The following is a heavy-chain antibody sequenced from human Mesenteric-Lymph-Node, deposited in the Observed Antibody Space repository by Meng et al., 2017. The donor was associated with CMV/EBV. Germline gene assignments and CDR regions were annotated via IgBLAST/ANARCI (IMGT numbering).Heavy chain of an antibody. Sequence: SETLSLTCTVSGGSIISHYWSWIRQPPGKGLEGIGYIYYSGSTKYNPSLKSRVSISLDTSKNQFSLKLSSVTAADTAVYYCAREYNWNYGYWGQGTLVTVSS. V-gene: IGHV4-59*11. J-gene: IGHJ4*02. CDR3: AREYNWNYGY. CDR2: IYYSGST. D-gene: IGHD1-7*01. CDR1: GGSIISHY.